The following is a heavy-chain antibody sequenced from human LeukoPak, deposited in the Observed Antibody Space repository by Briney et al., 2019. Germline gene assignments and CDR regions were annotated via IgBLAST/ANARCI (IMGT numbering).Heavy chain of an antibody. J-gene: IGHJ4*02. Sequence: PGGSLRLSCAASGFTFSSYAMHWVRQAPGKGLEWVAVISYDETNKYYADSVKGRFTISRDNSKNTLCLQMNSLRAEDTAVYYCAKEIWPTVTTPGHTHFDYWGQGTLVTVSS. CDR3: AKEIWPTVTTPGHTHFDY. CDR2: ISYDETNK. V-gene: IGHV3-30*04. CDR1: GFTFSSYA. D-gene: IGHD4-17*01.